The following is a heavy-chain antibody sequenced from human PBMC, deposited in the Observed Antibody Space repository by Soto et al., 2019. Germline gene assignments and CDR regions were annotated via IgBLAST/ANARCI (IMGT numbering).Heavy chain of an antibody. D-gene: IGHD2-2*01. Sequence: EVQLLESGGGLVQPGGSLRLSCAASGFTFSSYAMSWVRQAPGKGLEWVSANSGSGGSTYYADSVKGRFTISRDNSKNTLYLQMNSLRAEDTAVYYCAKAYTPYCSSTSCYVFDYWGQGTLVTVSS. J-gene: IGHJ4*02. CDR3: AKAYTPYCSSTSCYVFDY. V-gene: IGHV3-23*01. CDR2: NSGSGGST. CDR1: GFTFSSYA.